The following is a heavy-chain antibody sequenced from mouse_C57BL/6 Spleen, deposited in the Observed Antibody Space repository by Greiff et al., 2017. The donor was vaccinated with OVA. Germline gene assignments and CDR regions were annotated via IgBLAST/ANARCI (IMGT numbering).Heavy chain of an antibody. D-gene: IGHD2-4*01. CDR2: ILPGSGST. CDR3: ARFGGIYYDCGGGAWFAY. J-gene: IGHJ3*01. Sequence: VQLQQSGAELMKPGASVKLSCKATGYTFTGYWIEWVKQRPGHGLEWIGEILPGSGSTNYNEKFKGKATFTADTSSNTAYMQLSSLTTEDSAIYYCARFGGIYYDCGGGAWFAYWGQGTLVTVSA. CDR1: GYTFTGYW. V-gene: IGHV1-9*01.